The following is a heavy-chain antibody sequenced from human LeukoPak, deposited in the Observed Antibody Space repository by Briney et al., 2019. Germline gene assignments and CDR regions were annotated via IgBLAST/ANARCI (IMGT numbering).Heavy chain of an antibody. Sequence: SETLSLTCTVSGGSISSGGYYWSWIRQHPGQGLEWICYIYYSAYTNYNPSLKSRVTISVDTSKNHFSLKVSSVTVADTAVYYCARGSKTGYSSSWQFDPWGQGTLVTVSS. D-gene: IGHD6-13*01. CDR1: GGSISSGGYY. V-gene: IGHV4-31*03. CDR3: ARGSKTGYSSSWQFDP. CDR2: IYYSAYT. J-gene: IGHJ5*02.